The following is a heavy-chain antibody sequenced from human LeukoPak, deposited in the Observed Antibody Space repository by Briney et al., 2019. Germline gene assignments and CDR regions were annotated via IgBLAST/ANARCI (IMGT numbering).Heavy chain of an antibody. CDR1: GFTFNRNA. CDR3: VRRGDASSGWGGHDS. Sequence: GGSLRLSCAASGFTFNRNAISWVRLAPGKGLEWVSTIGGSGDKTFYADSVKGRFTISRDNSKNMVHLQMNSLTGEDTALYYCVRRGDASSGWGGHDSWGQGALVTVSS. CDR2: IGGSGDKT. J-gene: IGHJ4*02. V-gene: IGHV3-23*01. D-gene: IGHD6-19*01.